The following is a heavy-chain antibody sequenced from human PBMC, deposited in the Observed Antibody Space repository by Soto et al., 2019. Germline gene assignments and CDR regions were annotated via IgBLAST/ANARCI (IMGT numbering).Heavy chain of an antibody. V-gene: IGHV1-8*01. CDR2: MNPNSGNT. J-gene: IGHJ6*02. D-gene: IGHD1-1*01. Sequence: ASVKVSCKASGYTFTSYDINWVRQATGQGLEWMGWMNPNSGNTGYAQKFQGRVTMTRNTSISTAYMELSSLRSEDTAVYYCARNFWNDYYYYGMDVWGQGTTVTVSS. CDR1: GYTFTSYD. CDR3: ARNFWNDYYYYGMDV.